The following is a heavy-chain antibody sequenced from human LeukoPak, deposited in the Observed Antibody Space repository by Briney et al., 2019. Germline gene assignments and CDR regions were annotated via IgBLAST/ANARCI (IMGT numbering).Heavy chain of an antibody. D-gene: IGHD2-8*01. CDR2: IRYDGSNK. CDR3: ARVLITPPGENWFDP. CDR1: GFTFSTYG. V-gene: IGHV3-30*02. J-gene: IGHJ5*02. Sequence: GGSLRLSCAASGFTFSTYGMHWVRQAPGKGLEWVAFIRYDGSNKYYADSVKGRFTISRDNSKNTLYLQMNSLRAEDTAVYYCARVLITPPGENWFDPWGQGTLVTVSS.